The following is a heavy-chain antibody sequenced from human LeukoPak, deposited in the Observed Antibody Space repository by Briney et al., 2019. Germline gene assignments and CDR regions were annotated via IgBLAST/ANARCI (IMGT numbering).Heavy chain of an antibody. Sequence: SVKVSCKASGGTLSSYAISWVRQAPGQGLEWMGGIIPIFGTANYAQKFQGRVTITADESTSTAYMELSSLRSEDTAVYYCARSRFGELAWFDPWGQGTLVTVSS. CDR3: ARSRFGELAWFDP. J-gene: IGHJ5*02. V-gene: IGHV1-69*01. CDR2: IIPIFGTA. D-gene: IGHD3-10*01. CDR1: GGTLSSYA.